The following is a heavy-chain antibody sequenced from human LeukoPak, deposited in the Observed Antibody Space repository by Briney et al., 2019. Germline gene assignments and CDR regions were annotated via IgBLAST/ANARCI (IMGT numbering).Heavy chain of an antibody. CDR2: IKQDGSEK. CDR3: ARVGDSSSWYGYYYYYGMDV. Sequence: GGSLRLSCAASGFTFSSYWMSWVRQAPGKGLEWVANIKQDGSEKYYVDSVKGRFTISRDNAKNSLYLQMNSLRAEDTAVYYCARVGDSSSWYGYYYYYGMDVWGQGTTVTASS. V-gene: IGHV3-7*01. J-gene: IGHJ6*02. CDR1: GFTFSSYW. D-gene: IGHD6-13*01.